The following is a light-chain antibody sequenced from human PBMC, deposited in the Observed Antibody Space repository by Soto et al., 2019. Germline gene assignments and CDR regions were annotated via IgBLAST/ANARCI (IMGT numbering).Light chain of an antibody. Sequence: DIQMTQSPSSLSASVGDRVTITCRASQSISSYLNWYQQNPGRAPTLLIYGSSSLQTGVPSRFSGSGSGTDFTLTISSLQPEDFATYYCQQYYRYAWTFGQGTKVDIK. J-gene: IGKJ1*01. CDR1: QSISSY. V-gene: IGKV1-39*01. CDR2: GSS. CDR3: QQYYRYAWT.